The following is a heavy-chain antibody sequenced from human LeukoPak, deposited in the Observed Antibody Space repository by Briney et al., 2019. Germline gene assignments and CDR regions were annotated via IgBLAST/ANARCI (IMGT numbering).Heavy chain of an antibody. CDR1: GYSISSGYY. Sequence: SETLSLTCTVSGYSISSGYYWGWIRQPPGKGLEWIGRIYTSGSTNYNPSLKSRVTISVDTSKNQFSLKLSSVTAADTAVYYCARTRCGDCPWGDYFDYWGQGTLVTVSS. CDR3: ARTRCGDCPWGDYFDY. J-gene: IGHJ4*02. D-gene: IGHD2-21*02. CDR2: IYTSGST. V-gene: IGHV4-38-2*02.